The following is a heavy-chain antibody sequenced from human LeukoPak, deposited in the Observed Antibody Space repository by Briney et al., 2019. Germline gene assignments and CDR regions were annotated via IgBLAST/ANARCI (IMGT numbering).Heavy chain of an antibody. D-gene: IGHD3-10*01. CDR2: INNYGSIT. J-gene: IGHJ4*02. CDR1: GFPFRSHW. V-gene: IGHV3-74*03. CDR3: ASLTSQYDY. Sequence: QPGGSLRLSCAASGFPFRSHWMHWVRQVPGKGLVWVSRINNYGSITTYADSVKGRFTISRDNAKNTLYLQMNSLRAEDTAVYYCASLTSQYDYWGLGTLVTVSS.